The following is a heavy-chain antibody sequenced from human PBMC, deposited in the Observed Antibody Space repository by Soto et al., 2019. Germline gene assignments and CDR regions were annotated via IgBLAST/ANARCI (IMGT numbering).Heavy chain of an antibody. CDR3: IYRRASWDYHGLDV. CDR1: GFSLTTGGVG. J-gene: IGHJ6*02. CDR2: SYWNDDR. V-gene: IGHV2-5*01. D-gene: IGHD3-3*02. Sequence: QFTLKESGPTVVKPTETLTLTCTFSGFSLTTGGVGVGWIRQPPGRSPEWLAVSYWNDDRRRSQSLEHRLTITKDTSKNQVVLTMTNMDPVDTATYYCIYRRASWDYHGLDVWGQGIPVTVSS.